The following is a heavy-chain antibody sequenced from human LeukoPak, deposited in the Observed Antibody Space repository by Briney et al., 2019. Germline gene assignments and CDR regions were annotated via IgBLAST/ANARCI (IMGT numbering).Heavy chain of an antibody. CDR3: ARVGNYYDYVWGSYRLPDY. CDR2: ISAYNGNT. CDR1: GYTFTSYG. J-gene: IGHJ4*02. D-gene: IGHD3-16*02. V-gene: IGHV1-18*01. Sequence: ASVKVSCKASGYTFTSYGISWVRQAPGQGLEWMGWISAYNGNTNYAQKLQGRVTMTTDTSTSTAYMELRSLRSDDTAVYYCARVGNYYDYVWGSYRLPDYRGQGTLVTVSS.